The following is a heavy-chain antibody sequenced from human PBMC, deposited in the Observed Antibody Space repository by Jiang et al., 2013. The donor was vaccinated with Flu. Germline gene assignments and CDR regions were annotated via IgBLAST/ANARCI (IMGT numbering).Heavy chain of an antibody. CDR2: GGST. Sequence: GGSTSYAQKFQGRVTMTRDTSTSTVYMELSSLRSEDTAVYYCARGDSIAASLGVDYWGQGTLVTVSS. CDR3: ARGDSIAASLGVDY. J-gene: IGHJ4*02. V-gene: IGHV1-46*01. D-gene: IGHD6-13*01.